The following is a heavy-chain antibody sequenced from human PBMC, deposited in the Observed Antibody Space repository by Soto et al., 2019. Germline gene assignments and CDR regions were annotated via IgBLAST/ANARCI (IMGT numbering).Heavy chain of an antibody. CDR2: ISYDGSNK. CDR3: AKFGGELLSYY. D-gene: IGHD1-26*01. CDR1: GFTFSSYG. V-gene: IGHV3-30*18. Sequence: QVQLVESGGGVVQPGRSLRLSCADSGFTFSSYGMHWVRQAPGKGLEWVAVISYDGSNKYYADSLKRRFTISRDNSTNSLYLQMNSLRAEDTGVFYCAKFGGELLSYYWGQGTLVTVSS. J-gene: IGHJ4*02.